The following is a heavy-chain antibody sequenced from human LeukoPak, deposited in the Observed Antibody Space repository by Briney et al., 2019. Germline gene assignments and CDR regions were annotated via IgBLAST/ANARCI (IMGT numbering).Heavy chain of an antibody. CDR3: AKMSGHKTPEDHYYYGMDV. CDR2: ISYDGSNK. CDR1: GFTFSSYG. J-gene: IGHJ6*02. Sequence: PGGSLRLSCAASGFTFSSYGMHWVRQAPGKGLEWVAVISYDGSNKYYADSVKGRFTISRDNSKNTLYLQMNSLRAEDTAVYYCAKMSGHKTPEDHYYYGMDVWGQGTTVTVSS. D-gene: IGHD1-1*01. V-gene: IGHV3-30*18.